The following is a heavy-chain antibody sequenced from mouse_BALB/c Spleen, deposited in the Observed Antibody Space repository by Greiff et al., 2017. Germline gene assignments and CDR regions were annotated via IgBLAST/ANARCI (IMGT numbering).Heavy chain of an antibody. CDR3: ATYYGSEGFAY. J-gene: IGHJ3*01. V-gene: IGHV5-15*02. CDR1: GFTFSDYG. Sequence: EVKLVESGGGLVQPGGSRKLSCAASGFTFSDYGMAWVRQAPGKGPEWVAFISNLAYSIYYADTVTGRFTISRENAKNTLYLEMSSLRSEDTAMYYCATYYGSEGFAYWGQGTLVTVSA. CDR2: ISNLAYSI. D-gene: IGHD1-1*01.